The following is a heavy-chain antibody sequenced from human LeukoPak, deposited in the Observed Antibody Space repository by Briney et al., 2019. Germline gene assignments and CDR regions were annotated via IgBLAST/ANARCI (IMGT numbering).Heavy chain of an antibody. V-gene: IGHV4-34*01. CDR2: INHSGST. CDR3: ARGRIYYDSSGYYYHVCFDY. J-gene: IGHJ4*02. Sequence: SETLSLTCAVYGGSFSGYYWGWIRQPPGKGLEWIGEINHSGSTNYNPSLKSRVTISVDTSKNQFSLKLSSVTAADTAVYYCARGRIYYDSSGYYYHVCFDYWGQGTLVTVSS. CDR1: GGSFSGYY. D-gene: IGHD3-22*01.